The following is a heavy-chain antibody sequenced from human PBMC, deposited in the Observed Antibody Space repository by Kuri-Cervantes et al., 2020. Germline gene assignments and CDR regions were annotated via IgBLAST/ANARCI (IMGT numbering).Heavy chain of an antibody. CDR3: AHARITIFGVVTECYFDY. D-gene: IGHD3-3*01. CDR1: GFSLSTSGMC. V-gene: IGHV2-70*20. Sequence: SGPTLVKPTQTLTLTCTFSGFSLSTSGMCVSWVRQPPGKALEWLALIDWDDDKYYSTSLKTRLTISKDTSKNQVVLTMTNMDPVDTATYYCAHARITIFGVVTECYFDYWGQGTLVTVSS. J-gene: IGHJ4*02. CDR2: IDWDDDK.